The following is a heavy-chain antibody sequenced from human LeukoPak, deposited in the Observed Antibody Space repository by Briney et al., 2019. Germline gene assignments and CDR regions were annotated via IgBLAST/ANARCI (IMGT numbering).Heavy chain of an antibody. D-gene: IGHD3-22*01. V-gene: IGHV3-21*01. CDR3: ARFSKDTITMID. J-gene: IGHJ4*02. CDR2: ISSSSSYI. Sequence: GGSLRLSCAASGFTFSSYSMNWVHQAPGKGLEWVSSISSSSSYIYYADSVKGRFTISRDNAKNSLYLQMNSLRAEDTAVYYCARFSKDTITMIDWGQGTLVTVSS. CDR1: GFTFSSYS.